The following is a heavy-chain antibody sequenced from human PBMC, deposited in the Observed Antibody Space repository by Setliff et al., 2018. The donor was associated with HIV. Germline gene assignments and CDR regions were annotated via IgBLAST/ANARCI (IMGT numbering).Heavy chain of an antibody. D-gene: IGHD6-13*01. Sequence: PGGSLRLSCAASGFTFSSYSLSWVRQAPGKGLEWISYISSSGSTTYYADSVKGRFTISRDNAKNSLYLQMESLRPEDTALYYCAKDRGRIAAAGYFDSWGQGTQVTVSS. J-gene: IGHJ4*02. CDR3: AKDRGRIAAAGYFDS. V-gene: IGHV3-48*04. CDR1: GFTFSSYS. CDR2: ISSSGSTT.